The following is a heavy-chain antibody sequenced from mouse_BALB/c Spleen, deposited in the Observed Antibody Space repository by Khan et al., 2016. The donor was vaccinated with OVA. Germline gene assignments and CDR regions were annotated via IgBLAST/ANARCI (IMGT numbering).Heavy chain of an antibody. Sequence: QVQLKESGAELARPGASVKMSCKASGYTFTTYTMHWIKQRPGQGLEWIGYINPSSGYANYNQKFKDKATLTAAKSSSTAYMQLSSLTSEDSAVYYCAREGAYYRSDGWFAYWSQGTLVTVSA. CDR2: INPSSGYA. CDR3: AREGAYYRSDGWFAY. D-gene: IGHD2-14*01. V-gene: IGHV1-4*01. J-gene: IGHJ3*01. CDR1: GYTFTTYT.